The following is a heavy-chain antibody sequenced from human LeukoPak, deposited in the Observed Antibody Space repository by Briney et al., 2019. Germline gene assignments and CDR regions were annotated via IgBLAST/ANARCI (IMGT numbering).Heavy chain of an antibody. J-gene: IGHJ6*02. D-gene: IGHD2-15*01. Sequence: GGSLRLSCAASGFSFSDHYMNWVRQAPGKGLEWVSSISSSSSYIYYADSVKGRFTISRDNAKNSLYLQMNSLRAEDTAVYYCAREGYCSGGSCSKGGYYYYYGMDVWGQGTTVTVSS. CDR2: ISSSSSYI. CDR1: GFSFSDHY. V-gene: IGHV3-21*01. CDR3: AREGYCSGGSCSKGGYYYYYGMDV.